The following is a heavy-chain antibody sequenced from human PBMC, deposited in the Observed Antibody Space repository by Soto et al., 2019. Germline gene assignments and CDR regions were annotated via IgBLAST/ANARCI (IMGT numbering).Heavy chain of an antibody. CDR1: GDTFTGHA. CDR2: ITPLLGTA. Sequence: QVQLVQSGAEVKKPGSSVRVSCKASGDTFTGHAITWVRQAPAQGLEWLGVITPLLGTANYAPNFQGRVTITADDAAPTPFLDLTRLKFDAAAVYYRARLRLEPEGANIPLMFGLDVWGQGTTVTVSS. CDR3: ARLRLEPEGANIPLMFGLDV. D-gene: IGHD2-8*01. J-gene: IGHJ6*02. V-gene: IGHV1-69*01.